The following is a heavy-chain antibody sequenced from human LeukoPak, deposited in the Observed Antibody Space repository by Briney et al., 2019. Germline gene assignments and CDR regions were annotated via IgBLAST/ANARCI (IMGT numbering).Heavy chain of an antibody. CDR2: IYYSGST. D-gene: IGHD4-17*01. Sequence: PSETLSLTCTVSGGSISSSGYCWDWIRQPPGTGLEWIGSIYYSGSTYYNPSLKSRVTISVDTSKNQFSLKLSSVTAADTAVYYCTRLNDYAWYFDLWGRGTLVTVSS. J-gene: IGHJ2*01. V-gene: IGHV4-39*01. CDR1: GGSISSSGYC. CDR3: TRLNDYAWYFDL.